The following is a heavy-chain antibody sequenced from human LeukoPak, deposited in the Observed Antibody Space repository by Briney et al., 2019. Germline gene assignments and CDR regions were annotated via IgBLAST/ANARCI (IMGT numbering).Heavy chain of an antibody. Sequence: GESLKISCKGSGYSFTSYWIGWVRQMPGKGLEWMGIIYPGDSDTRYSPSFQGQVTISADKSISTAYLQWSSLKASDTAMYYCARADPLYYYDSSALPDYWGQGTLVTVSS. J-gene: IGHJ4*02. CDR3: ARADPLYYYDSSALPDY. D-gene: IGHD3-22*01. V-gene: IGHV5-51*01. CDR2: IYPGDSDT. CDR1: GYSFTSYW.